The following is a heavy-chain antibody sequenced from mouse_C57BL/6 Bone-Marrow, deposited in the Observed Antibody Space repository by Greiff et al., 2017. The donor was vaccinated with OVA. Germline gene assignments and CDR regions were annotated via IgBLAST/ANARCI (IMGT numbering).Heavy chain of an antibody. V-gene: IGHV2-2*01. Sequence: QVQLKQSGPGLVQPSQSLSITCTASGFSLTSYGVHWVRQSPGKGLEWLGVIWSGGSTDYNAAFITRLGISTDNSKSQFFFQMNSLQADDAAIYCWASYSNYGAWFAYWGQGTLVTVSA. CDR3: ASYSNYGAWFAY. J-gene: IGHJ3*01. CDR2: IWSGGST. CDR1: GFSLTSYG. D-gene: IGHD2-5*01.